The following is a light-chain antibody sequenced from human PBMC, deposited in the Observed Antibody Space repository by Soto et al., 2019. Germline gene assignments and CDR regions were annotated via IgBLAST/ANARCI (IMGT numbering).Light chain of an antibody. Sequence: EIVLTQSPGTLSLSPGERATLSCRASQSVSSSYLAWYQQKPGQAPRLLIYGASSRATGIPDRFSGSGSGTDFTLTISRLEPEDFAVDYCQQYGSSPSFGGGTKVEIK. J-gene: IGKJ4*01. V-gene: IGKV3-20*01. CDR1: QSVSSSY. CDR3: QQYGSSPS. CDR2: GAS.